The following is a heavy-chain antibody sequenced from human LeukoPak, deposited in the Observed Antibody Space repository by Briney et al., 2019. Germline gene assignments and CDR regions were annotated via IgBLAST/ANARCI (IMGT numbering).Heavy chain of an antibody. CDR1: GGSISSYY. CDR2: IYTSGST. V-gene: IGHV4-4*07. CDR3: AREGRSGIVATMRGYYYGMDV. J-gene: IGHJ6*02. Sequence: PSETLSLTCTVSGGSISSYYWSWIRQPAGKGLEWIGRIYTSGSTNYNPSLKSRVTMSVDTSKNQFSLKLSSVTAADTAVYYCAREGRSGIVATMRGYYYGMDVWGQGTTVTVSS. D-gene: IGHD5-12*01.